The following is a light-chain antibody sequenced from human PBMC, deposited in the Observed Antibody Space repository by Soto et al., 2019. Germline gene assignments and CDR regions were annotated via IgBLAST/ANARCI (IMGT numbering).Light chain of an antibody. CDR1: QSVTNSF. J-gene: IGKJ1*01. CDR2: GAS. CDR3: QQQVSSPCA. Sequence: EIVLAQSPGTLSLSPGERATLSCRASQSVTNSFLAWYQQKPGQAPSLLIYGASRRATGIPDRFTGSGSRTDFTLTIRRLEPEDFAVYYCQQQVSSPCAFGQGTKVEI. V-gene: IGKV3-20*01.